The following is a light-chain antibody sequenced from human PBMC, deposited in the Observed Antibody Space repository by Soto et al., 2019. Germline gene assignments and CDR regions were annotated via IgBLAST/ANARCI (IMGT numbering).Light chain of an antibody. CDR3: QQSYSTPFT. CDR2: AAS. CDR1: QSISSY. Sequence: DIQMTQSPSSLSASVGDRVTITCRASQSISSYLNWYQQNPGKAPKLLIYAASSLQSGVPSRFSGSGSGTHFTLTISSLQPEDFATYYFQQSYSTPFTFGPGTKVDIK. V-gene: IGKV1-39*01. J-gene: IGKJ3*01.